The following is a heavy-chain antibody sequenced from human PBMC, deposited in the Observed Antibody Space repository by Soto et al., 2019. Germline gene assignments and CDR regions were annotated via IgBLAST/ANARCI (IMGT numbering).Heavy chain of an antibody. V-gene: IGHV3-30*18. D-gene: IGHD3-10*01. J-gene: IGHJ4*02. Sequence: GGSLRLSCAASGFTFSSYGMHWVRQAPGKGLEWVAVISYDGSNKYYADSVKGRFTISRDNSKNTLYLQMNSLRAEDTAVYYCAKASYGSGRGTFDYWGQGTLVTVSS. CDR2: ISYDGSNK. CDR3: AKASYGSGRGTFDY. CDR1: GFTFSSYG.